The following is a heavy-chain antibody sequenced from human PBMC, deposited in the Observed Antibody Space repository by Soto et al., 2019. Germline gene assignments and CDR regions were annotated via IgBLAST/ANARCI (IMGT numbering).Heavy chain of an antibody. CDR1: GYTFTNYG. CDR2: IRAYNGNP. D-gene: IGHD6-6*01. J-gene: IGHJ6*03. CDR3: SRVRQLVVYFYYYMDV. V-gene: IGHV1-18*01. Sequence: QVQLLQSGAEVKKPGASVKVSCKASGYTFTNYGITWVRQAPGHGLEWMGWIRAYNGNPHYKQRLQGRVTMTTDTSTSTAYMELRGLRSDETAVDYCSRVRQLVVYFYYYMDVWGKGKTVSVSS.